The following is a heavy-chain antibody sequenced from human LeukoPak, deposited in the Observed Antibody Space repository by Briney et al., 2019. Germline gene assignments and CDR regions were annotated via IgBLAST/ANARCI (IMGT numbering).Heavy chain of an antibody. CDR2: INHSGST. Sequence: DPSETLSLTCAVYGGSFSGYYWSWLRQPPGKGLEWIGEINHSGSTNYNPSLKSRVTISVDTSKNQFSLKLSSVTAADTAVYYCARVVRGVIRYWGQGTLVTVSS. CDR3: ARVVRGVIRY. CDR1: GGSFSGYY. V-gene: IGHV4-34*01. D-gene: IGHD3-10*01. J-gene: IGHJ4*02.